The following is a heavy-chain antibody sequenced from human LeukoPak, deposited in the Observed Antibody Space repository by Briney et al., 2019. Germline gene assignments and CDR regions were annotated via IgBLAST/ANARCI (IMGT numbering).Heavy chain of an antibody. CDR3: AKDTSIGKYCTNGVCSPFDY. D-gene: IGHD2-8*01. CDR2: ISDSSLTT. J-gene: IGHJ4*02. CDR1: GFTFSSYP. Sequence: GGSLRLSCAASGFTFSSYPMSWVRQTPGKGLEWVSRISDSSLTTDYTDSVKGRFTISRDNSRNTLYLQMISLRPEDTAVYYCAKDTSIGKYCTNGVCSPFDYWGQGTLVTVSS. V-gene: IGHV3-23*01.